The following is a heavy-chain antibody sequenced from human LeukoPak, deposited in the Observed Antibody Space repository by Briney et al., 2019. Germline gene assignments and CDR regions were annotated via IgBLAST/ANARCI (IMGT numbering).Heavy chain of an antibody. J-gene: IGHJ6*03. CDR3: ASTHCSSTSCPMDV. V-gene: IGHV4-34*01. CDR2: INHSGST. Sequence: PSGTLSLTCAVYGGSFSGYYWSWIRQPPGKGLEWIGEINHSGSTNYNPSLKSRVTISVDTSKNQFSLKLSSVTAADTAVYYCASTHCSSTSCPMDVWGKGTTVTVSS. D-gene: IGHD2-2*01. CDR1: GGSFSGYY.